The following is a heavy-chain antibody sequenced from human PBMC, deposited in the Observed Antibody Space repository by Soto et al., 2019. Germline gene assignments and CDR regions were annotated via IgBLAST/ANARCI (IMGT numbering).Heavy chain of an antibody. CDR1: GIMSSGYG. V-gene: IGHV1-69*09. Sequence: QEQVVQSGPAKKEPGSSVKVSCRASGIMSSGYGFSWVRQAPGQGLEWVGMINPILDSTHYAQNLQGRVSLSVEKSTETAYLEGTSLRLGDTAIYFWATMKRARLDSWGRGTVVTVSS. CDR2: INPILDST. D-gene: IGHD6-25*01. J-gene: IGHJ4*02. CDR3: ATMKRARLDS.